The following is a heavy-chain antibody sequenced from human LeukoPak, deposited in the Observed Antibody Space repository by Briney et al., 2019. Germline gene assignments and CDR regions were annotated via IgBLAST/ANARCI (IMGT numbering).Heavy chain of an antibody. Sequence: GGSLRLSCAASGFTFSSYSMNWVRQAPGKGLEWVSSISSSSSYIYYADSVKGRFTISRDNAKNSLYLQMSSLRAEDTAVYYCARDSSGWFFFDYWGQGTLVTVSS. CDR1: GFTFSSYS. V-gene: IGHV3-21*01. CDR3: ARDSSGWFFFDY. J-gene: IGHJ4*02. CDR2: ISSSSSYI. D-gene: IGHD6-19*01.